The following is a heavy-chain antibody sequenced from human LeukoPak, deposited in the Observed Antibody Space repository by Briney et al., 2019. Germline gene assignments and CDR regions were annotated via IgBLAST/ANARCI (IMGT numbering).Heavy chain of an antibody. V-gene: IGHV4-59*12. J-gene: IGHJ4*02. CDR2: ISKSGST. Sequence: SETLTLTCIASGVSISSYYWSWIRQPPGKGLEWIWNISKSGSTNYNPSLQSRVTISVDTSKNQLSLKLNSPTAADTALYYCARYKGSSTWYPFDDWGQGTLVIVSS. CDR1: GVSISSYY. D-gene: IGHD6-13*01. CDR3: ARYKGSSTWYPFDD.